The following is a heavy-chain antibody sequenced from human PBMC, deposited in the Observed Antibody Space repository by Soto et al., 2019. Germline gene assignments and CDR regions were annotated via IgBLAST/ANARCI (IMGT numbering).Heavy chain of an antibody. CDR2: INQSGST. Sequence: QVQLQQWGAGLLKPSETLSLTCAVYGGSFSGYYWSWIRQPPGKGLEWIGEINQSGSTNYNPSLKRRVTISVDTSKNQFSQKLSSVTAADTAVYYCARLHCSGGSCSSGGDYYYGMDVWGQGTTVTVSS. J-gene: IGHJ6*02. CDR3: ARLHCSGGSCSSGGDYYYGMDV. CDR1: GGSFSGYY. D-gene: IGHD2-15*01. V-gene: IGHV4-34*01.